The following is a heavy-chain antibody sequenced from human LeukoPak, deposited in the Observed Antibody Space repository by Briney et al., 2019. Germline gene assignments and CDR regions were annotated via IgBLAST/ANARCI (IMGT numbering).Heavy chain of an antibody. CDR1: EFTFNNYA. CDR3: AKGLSGSGRFNAFDI. Sequence: PGGSLRLSCVAPEFTFNNYAMNWVRQAPGKGLEWVAAISGGAHSTYHADSVRGRFTISRDNSKNTLYLQMNSLRVDDTAVYHCAKGLSGSGRFNAFDIWGQGTMVTVSS. V-gene: IGHV3-23*01. CDR2: ISGGAHST. J-gene: IGHJ3*02. D-gene: IGHD3-3*01.